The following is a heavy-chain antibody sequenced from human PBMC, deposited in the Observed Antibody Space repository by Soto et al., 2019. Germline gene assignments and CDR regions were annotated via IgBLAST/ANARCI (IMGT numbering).Heavy chain of an antibody. Sequence: SETLSLTCTVSGASISGFYWSWIRKSAGKGLEWIGRIYATGTTDYNPSLKSRVMMSVDTSKKQFSLKLRSVTAADTAVYYCVRDGTKTLRDWFDPRGQGISLTLSS. J-gene: IGHJ5*02. D-gene: IGHD1-1*01. CDR3: VRDGTKTLRDWFDP. CDR2: IYATGTT. CDR1: GASISGFY. V-gene: IGHV4-4*07.